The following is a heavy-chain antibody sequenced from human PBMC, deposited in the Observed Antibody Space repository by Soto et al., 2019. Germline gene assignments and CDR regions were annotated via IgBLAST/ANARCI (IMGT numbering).Heavy chain of an antibody. Sequence: GGSLRLSCAASGFTFSDYYMSWIRQAPGKGLEWVSYISSSGSTIYYADSVKGRFTISRDNAKNSLYLQMNSLRAEDTAVYYCARGDSRITIFGVVPQYGMDVWGQGTTVTVSS. CDR1: GFTFSDYY. CDR2: ISSSGSTI. J-gene: IGHJ6*02. V-gene: IGHV3-11*01. CDR3: ARGDSRITIFGVVPQYGMDV. D-gene: IGHD3-3*01.